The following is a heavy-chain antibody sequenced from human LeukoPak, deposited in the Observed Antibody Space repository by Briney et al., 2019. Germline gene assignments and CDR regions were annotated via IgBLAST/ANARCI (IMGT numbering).Heavy chain of an antibody. V-gene: IGHV3-23*01. CDR3: AKEGYCGGGCYREFDY. J-gene: IGHJ4*02. CDR2: ISGSGGST. Sequence: GGSLRLSCAASGFTFSSYAMSWVPQAPGKGLEWVSGISGSGGSTYYADSVKGRFTISRDNSKNTLYLQMNSLRAEDTAVYYCAKEGYCGGGCYREFDYWGQGTLVTVSS. D-gene: IGHD2-21*02. CDR1: GFTFSSYA.